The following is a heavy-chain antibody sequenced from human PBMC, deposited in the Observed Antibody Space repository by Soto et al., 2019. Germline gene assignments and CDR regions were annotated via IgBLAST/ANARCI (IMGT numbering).Heavy chain of an antibody. J-gene: IGHJ4*02. CDR1: GGSISSGGYS. V-gene: IGHV4-30-2*01. Sequence: PSETLSLTCAVSGGSISSGGYSWSWIRQPPGKGLECIGYIYHSGSTYYKPSLKSRVTISVDRSKNQLSLKLSSVTAADTAMYYCARAGYSGWYVDYWGQGTLVTVSS. CDR3: ARAGYSGWYVDY. D-gene: IGHD6-19*01. CDR2: IYHSGST.